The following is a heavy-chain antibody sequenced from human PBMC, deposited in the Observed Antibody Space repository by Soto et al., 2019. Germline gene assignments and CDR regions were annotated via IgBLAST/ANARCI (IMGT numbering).Heavy chain of an antibody. CDR2: IDPSDSYT. CDR1: GYSFTSYW. V-gene: IGHV5-10-1*01. J-gene: IGHJ6*02. D-gene: IGHD2-15*01. Sequence: PGESLKISCKGSGYSFTSYWISWVRQMPGKGLEWMGRIDPSDSYTNYSPSFQGHVTISADKSISTAYLQWSSLKASDTAMYYCARLFREGYCSGGSCYYYYGMDVWGQGTTVTSP. CDR3: ARLFREGYCSGGSCYYYYGMDV.